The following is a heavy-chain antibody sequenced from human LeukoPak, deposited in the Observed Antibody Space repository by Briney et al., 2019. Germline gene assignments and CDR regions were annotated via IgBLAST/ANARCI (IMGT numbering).Heavy chain of an antibody. CDR2: IYSSGNT. D-gene: IGHD6-13*01. V-gene: IGHV4-39*01. Sequence: PSETLSLTCSVSGGSISSSSSYWGRTRQPPGKGLGSIGSIYSSGNTYYNPSLKSRVTISVDTSKNQFALKLSSVTAANTAVYYCARHVTATGSADYWGQGTLVTVSS. CDR1: GGSISSSSSY. CDR3: ARHVTATGSADY. J-gene: IGHJ4*01.